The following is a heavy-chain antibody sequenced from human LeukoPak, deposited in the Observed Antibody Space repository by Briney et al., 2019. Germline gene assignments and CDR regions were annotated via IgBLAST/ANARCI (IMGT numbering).Heavy chain of an antibody. Sequence: SETLSLTCTVSGGSISSSSYYWGWIRRPPGKGLEWIGSIYYSGSTYYNPSLKSRVTISVDTSKNQFSLKLSSVTAADTAVYYCARDQTYYYGSGSFDYWGQGTLVTVSS. V-gene: IGHV4-39*07. CDR1: GGSISSSSYY. D-gene: IGHD3-10*01. CDR2: IYYSGST. CDR3: ARDQTYYYGSGSFDY. J-gene: IGHJ4*02.